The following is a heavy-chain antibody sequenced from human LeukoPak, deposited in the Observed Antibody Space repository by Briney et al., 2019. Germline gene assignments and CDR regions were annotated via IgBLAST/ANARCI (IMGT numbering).Heavy chain of an antibody. CDR1: GFTFSSSA. CDR3: AKAMDSSSWYHDY. J-gene: IGHJ4*02. D-gene: IGHD6-13*01. Sequence: GGSLRLSCAVSGFTFSSSAMSWVRQAPGKGLEWVSVISASGRTTYYADSVKGRFTICRDNSKNTLYLQMITLRADDTALYYCAKAMDSSSWYHDYWGQGTLVTVSS. CDR2: ISASGRTT. V-gene: IGHV3-23*01.